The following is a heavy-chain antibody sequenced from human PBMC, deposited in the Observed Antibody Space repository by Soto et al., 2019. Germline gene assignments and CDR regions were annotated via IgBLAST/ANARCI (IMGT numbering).Heavy chain of an antibody. Sequence: QVQLQESGPRLVKPSQTLSLTCTVSGGSISSRGYYWTWIRQHPGKGLEWIGYIYYSGITYYSPSLKSRVSISIDTSKNQFPLNLNSVAAADTAVYYCARFSVGHYNSSGYYFVDLWGQGTLVTVSS. D-gene: IGHD3-22*01. CDR3: ARFSVGHYNSSGYYFVDL. CDR1: GGSISSRGYY. CDR2: IYYSGIT. V-gene: IGHV4-31*03. J-gene: IGHJ5*02.